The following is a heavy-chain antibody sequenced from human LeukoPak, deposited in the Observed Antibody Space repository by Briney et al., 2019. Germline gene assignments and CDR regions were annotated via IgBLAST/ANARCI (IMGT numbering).Heavy chain of an antibody. V-gene: IGHV4-59*01. Sequence: PSETLSLTCTVSGGSISSYLWSWLRQPPGKGLEWIGFISYGGSTNYNPSLKSRVTISVDTSKSQCSLKLSSVTAADTAVYYCARDGGEVGTTTWFDPWGQGTLVTVSS. CDR1: GGSISSYL. CDR3: ARDGGEVGTTTWFDP. D-gene: IGHD1-26*01. CDR2: ISYGGST. J-gene: IGHJ5*02.